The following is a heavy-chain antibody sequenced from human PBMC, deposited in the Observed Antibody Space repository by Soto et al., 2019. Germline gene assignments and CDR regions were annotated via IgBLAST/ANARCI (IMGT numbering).Heavy chain of an antibody. CDR1: GFTFSSYA. CDR2: ISGSGGST. Sequence: GGSLRLSCAASGFTFSSYAMSWVRQAPGKGLEWVSAISGSGGSTYCADSVKGRFTISRDNSKNTLYLQMNSLRAEDTAVYYCAKCGDSSGYFLFDYWGQGTLVTVSS. J-gene: IGHJ4*02. V-gene: IGHV3-23*01. CDR3: AKCGDSSGYFLFDY. D-gene: IGHD3-22*01.